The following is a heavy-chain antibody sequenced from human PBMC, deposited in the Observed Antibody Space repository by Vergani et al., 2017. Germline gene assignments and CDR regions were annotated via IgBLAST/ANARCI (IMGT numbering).Heavy chain of an antibody. Sequence: EVQLVESGGGLVQPGRSLRLSCAASGFTFDDYAMHWVRQAPGKGLEWVSGISWNSGSIGYADSVKGRFTISRDNAKNSLYLQMNSLRAEDTALYYCAKATVEMATTPGGYWGQGTLVTVSS. J-gene: IGHJ4*02. CDR2: ISWNSGSI. CDR1: GFTFDDYA. CDR3: AKATVEMATTPGGY. D-gene: IGHD5-24*01. V-gene: IGHV3-9*01.